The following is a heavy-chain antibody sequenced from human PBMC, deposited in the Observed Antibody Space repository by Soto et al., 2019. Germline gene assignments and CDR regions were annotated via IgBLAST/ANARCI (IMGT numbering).Heavy chain of an antibody. CDR1: GGSFSGYY. V-gene: IGHV4-34*01. Sequence: QVQLQQWGAGLLKPSETLSLTCAVYGGSFSGYYWSWIRQPPGKGLEWIGEINHSGSTNYNPSLKSRVTISVDTSKNQCSLKLSSVTAADTAVYYCARRSHPGRWFALWGQGTLVTVSS. J-gene: IGHJ5*02. D-gene: IGHD1-26*01. CDR3: ARRSHPGRWFAL. CDR2: INHSGST.